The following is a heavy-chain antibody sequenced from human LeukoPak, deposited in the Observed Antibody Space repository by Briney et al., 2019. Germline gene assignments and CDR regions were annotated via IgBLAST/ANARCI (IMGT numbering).Heavy chain of an antibody. D-gene: IGHD6-13*01. J-gene: IGHJ4*02. V-gene: IGHV3-23*01. Sequence: AGGSLRLSCAASGFTFSSYAMSWVRQAPGKGLEWVSAISGSGGSTYYADSVKGRFTISRDNSRDTLYLQMNSLRAEDTAVYYCAKEGWEDDEGIDYWGQGTLVTVSS. CDR2: ISGSGGST. CDR1: GFTFSSYA. CDR3: AKEGWEDDEGIDY.